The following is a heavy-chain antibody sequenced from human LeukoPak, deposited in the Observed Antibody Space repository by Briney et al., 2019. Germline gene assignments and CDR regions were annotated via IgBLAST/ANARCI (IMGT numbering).Heavy chain of an antibody. CDR2: ISYDGSNK. D-gene: IGHD2-15*01. CDR1: GFTFISYG. J-gene: IGHJ4*02. CDR3: ANLGYCSGGSCLSY. Sequence: GSLRLSCAASGFTFISYGMHWVRQAPGKGLEGVAVISYDGSNKYYADSVKGRFTISRDNSKNTLYLQMNSLRAEDTAVYYCANLGYCSGGSCLSYWGQGTLVTVSS. V-gene: IGHV3-30*18.